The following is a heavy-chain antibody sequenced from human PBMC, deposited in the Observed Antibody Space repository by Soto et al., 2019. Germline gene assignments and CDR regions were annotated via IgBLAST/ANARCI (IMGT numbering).Heavy chain of an antibody. Sequence: GGSLRLSCVASGFTFSGRSMNWVRQASGKGLEWVSYISGSGSNIFYADSVKGRFTISRDNAKNSLYLQMNSLRDDDTAVYYCARGELDRTIDYWGQGALVTVSS. CDR3: ARGELDRTIDY. D-gene: IGHD1-1*01. CDR1: GFTFSGRS. V-gene: IGHV3-48*02. J-gene: IGHJ4*02. CDR2: ISGSGSNI.